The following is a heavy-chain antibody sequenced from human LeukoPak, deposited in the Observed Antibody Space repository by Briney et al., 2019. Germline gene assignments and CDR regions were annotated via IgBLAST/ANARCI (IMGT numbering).Heavy chain of an antibody. D-gene: IGHD6-19*01. CDR2: ISSSGSTI. J-gene: IGHJ5*02. Sequence: PGGSLRLSCAASGFTFSSYEMNWVRQAPGKGLEWVSYISSSGSTIYYADSVKGRFTISRDNAKNSLYLQMNSLRAGDTAVYFCVSGSTGWYDDNWFDPWGQGTLVTVSS. CDR3: VSGSTGWYDDNWFDP. V-gene: IGHV3-48*03. CDR1: GFTFSSYE.